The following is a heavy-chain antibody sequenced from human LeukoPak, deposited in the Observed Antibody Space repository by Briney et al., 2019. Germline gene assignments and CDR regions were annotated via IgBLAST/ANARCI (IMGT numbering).Heavy chain of an antibody. CDR2: IYYSGSA. Sequence: SETLSLTCTVSGDSISGYYWSWIRQPPGRGLEWIGYIYYSGSATYNPSLKSRVTMSVDTSKNQFSLRLSSVTAADTVVYYCARGVNWYYYDSSGHFDYWGQGTLVTVSS. V-gene: IGHV4-59*08. D-gene: IGHD3-22*01. J-gene: IGHJ4*02. CDR1: GDSISGYY. CDR3: ARGVNWYYYDSSGHFDY.